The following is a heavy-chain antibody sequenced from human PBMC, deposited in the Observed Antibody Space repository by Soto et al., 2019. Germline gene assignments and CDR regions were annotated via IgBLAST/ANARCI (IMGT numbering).Heavy chain of an antibody. Sequence: QVQLVQSGAEVRKPGASVKVSCKTSGYTFTGYYLHWVRQAPGQGLEWMGWINPKSGDTIYAQNFQGRVTMTRDTSIRTAYMKLSSLRSDDTAVYYCARERDVDTARIFDYWGQGTLVIVSS. J-gene: IGHJ4*02. CDR1: GYTFTGYY. CDR2: INPKSGDT. V-gene: IGHV1-2*02. CDR3: ARERDVDTARIFDY. D-gene: IGHD5-18*01.